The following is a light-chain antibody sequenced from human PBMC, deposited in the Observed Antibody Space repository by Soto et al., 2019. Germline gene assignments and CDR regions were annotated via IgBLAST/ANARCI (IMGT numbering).Light chain of an antibody. CDR1: SSNIGSEY. Sequence: QSVLTQPPSASGTPGQRVTISCSGSSSNIGSEYVVWYQHLPGTAPKLLIYRNNQRPSGVPDRFAGSKSGTSASLAISGLRSEDEADYYCAARDDSLSGHWVFGGGTKVTGL. V-gene: IGLV1-47*01. CDR2: RNN. CDR3: AARDDSLSGHWV. J-gene: IGLJ3*02.